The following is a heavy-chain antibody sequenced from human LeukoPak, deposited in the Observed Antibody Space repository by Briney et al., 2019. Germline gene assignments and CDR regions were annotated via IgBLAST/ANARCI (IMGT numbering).Heavy chain of an antibody. CDR1: GFTFSNYA. V-gene: IGHV3-23*01. Sequence: GGSLRLSCAASGFTFSNYAMTWVRQAPGKGVEWVSVISGRDTSTYYADSVKGRFTISRDNSKNTLFLQMNSLRAEDTAVYYCAKDRSSSQAYCGGNCYHDYWGQGTLVTVSS. J-gene: IGHJ4*02. CDR3: AKDRSSSQAYCGGNCYHDY. D-gene: IGHD2-21*02. CDR2: ISGRDTST.